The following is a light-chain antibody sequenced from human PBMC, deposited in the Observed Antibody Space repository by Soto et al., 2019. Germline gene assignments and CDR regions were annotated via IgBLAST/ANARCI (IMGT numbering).Light chain of an antibody. J-gene: IGKJ1*01. CDR1: QSVSNNY. V-gene: IGKV3-20*01. CDR3: QQYGSSGT. Sequence: GFTLSVGTVSLSQGERATLSCRASQSVSNNYLAWYQQKPGQAPRLLIYGASNRATGIPDRFSGSGSGTDFTLTISRLEPEDFAVYYCQQYGSSGTFGQGTKVDIK. CDR2: GAS.